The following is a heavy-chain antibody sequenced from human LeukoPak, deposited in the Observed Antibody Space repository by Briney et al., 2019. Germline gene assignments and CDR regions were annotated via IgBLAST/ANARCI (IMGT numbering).Heavy chain of an antibody. CDR2: IYSGGST. CDR3: ARSNCESCYRGVWYFFDY. V-gene: IGHV3-66*01. CDR1: GFTFSSHW. D-gene: IGHD4-11*01. J-gene: IGHJ4*02. Sequence: GGSLRLSCAASGFTFSSHWMHWVRQAPGKGLEWLSVIYSGGSTYYADSVKGRFTISRDNSKNMLYLQMNSLRAEDTAVYFCARSNCESCYRGVWYFFDYWGQGALVTVSS.